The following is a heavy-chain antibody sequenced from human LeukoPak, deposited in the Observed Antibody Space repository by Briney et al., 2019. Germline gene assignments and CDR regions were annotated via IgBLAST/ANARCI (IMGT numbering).Heavy chain of an antibody. V-gene: IGHV4-30-4*08. CDR1: GGSISSGDYY. Sequence: SETLSLTCTVSGGSISSGDYYWSWIRQPPGKGLEWIGYIYYSGSTYYNPSLKSRVTISVDTSKNQFSLKLSSVTAADTAVYYCAKSTIKWELGPYFDYWGQGTLVTVSS. J-gene: IGHJ4*02. CDR2: IYYSGST. D-gene: IGHD1-26*01. CDR3: AKSTIKWELGPYFDY.